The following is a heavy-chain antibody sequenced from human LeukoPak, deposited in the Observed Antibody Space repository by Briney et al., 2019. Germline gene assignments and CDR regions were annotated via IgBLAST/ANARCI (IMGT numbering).Heavy chain of an antibody. V-gene: IGHV3-48*01. CDR1: GFTFSSYS. D-gene: IGHD4/OR15-4a*01. Sequence: GGSLRLSCAASGFTFSSYSMNWVRQAPGNGLEWVSYISSSSSTIYYADSVKGRFTISRDNAKNSLYLQMNSLRAEDTALYYCAKEKSRAPLYGMDVWGQGTTVTVSS. CDR2: ISSSSSTI. CDR3: AKEKSRAPLYGMDV. J-gene: IGHJ6*02.